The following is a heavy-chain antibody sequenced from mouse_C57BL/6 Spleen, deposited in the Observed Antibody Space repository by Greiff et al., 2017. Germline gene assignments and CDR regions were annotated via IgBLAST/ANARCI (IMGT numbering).Heavy chain of an antibody. D-gene: IGHD2-1*01. CDR2: ISSGSSTI. CDR3: ARDIYSWFAY. CDR1: GFTFSDYG. V-gene: IGHV5-17*01. J-gene: IGHJ3*01. Sequence: EVQGVESGGGLVKPGGSLKLSCAASGFTFSDYGMHWFRQAPEKGLVWVAYISSGSSTIYYADTVKGRFTISRDNAKNTLFLQMTSLRSEDTAMYYCARDIYSWFAYWGQGTLVTVSA.